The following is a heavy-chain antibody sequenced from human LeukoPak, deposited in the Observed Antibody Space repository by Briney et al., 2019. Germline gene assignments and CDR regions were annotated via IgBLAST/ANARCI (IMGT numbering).Heavy chain of an antibody. CDR3: SSGRLLGFDP. J-gene: IGHJ5*02. CDR2: IIPIFGTA. CDR1: GGTFSSYA. V-gene: IGHV1-69*05. Sequence: AASVKVSCKASGGTFSSYAISWVRQAPGQGLEWMSRIIPIFGTAYYAQTFQGRVTITTDESTNTAYMEMSSLRSEDTAVYYCSSGRLLGFDPWGQETLVTVSS.